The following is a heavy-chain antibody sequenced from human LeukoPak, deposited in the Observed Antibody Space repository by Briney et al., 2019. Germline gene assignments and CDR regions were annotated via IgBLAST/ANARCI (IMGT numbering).Heavy chain of an antibody. V-gene: IGHV3-30-3*01. CDR3: ARDVGSGVYYYDSSGYYPSGWFDP. CDR1: GFTFSSYA. CDR2: ISYDGSNK. J-gene: IGHJ5*02. Sequence: GGSLRLSCAASGFTFSSYAMHWVRQAPGKGLEGVAVISYDGSNKYYADSVKGRFTICRDNSKNTLYLQMNSLRAEDTAVYYCARDVGSGVYYYDSSGYYPSGWFDPWGQGTLVTVSS. D-gene: IGHD3-22*01.